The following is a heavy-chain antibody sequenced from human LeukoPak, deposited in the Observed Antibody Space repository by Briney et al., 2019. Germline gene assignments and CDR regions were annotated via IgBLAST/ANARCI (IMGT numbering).Heavy chain of an antibody. D-gene: IGHD5-24*01. V-gene: IGHV3-21*01. CDR2: ISSSSSYI. J-gene: IGHJ3*01. CDR1: GFTFSSDS. Sequence: GGSLRLSCAASGFTFSSDSMNWVRQAPGKGLEWVSSISSSSSYIYYADSRKGRFTISRDNAKNSLYLQMNSLRAEDTAVYYCARQLVMRGADAFDLWGQGTMVTVSS. CDR3: ARQLVMRGADAFDL.